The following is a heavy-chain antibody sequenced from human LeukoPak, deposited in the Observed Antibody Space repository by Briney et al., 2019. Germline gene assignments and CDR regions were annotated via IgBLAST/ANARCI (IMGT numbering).Heavy chain of an antibody. J-gene: IGHJ6*02. D-gene: IGHD5-12*01. CDR3: ARGGYSGYDGEGYYYGMDV. Sequence: GASVKVSCKASGGTFSSYAISWVRQAPGQGLEWMGRIIPILGIANYAQKFQGRVTITADKSTSTAYMELSSLRSEDTAVYYCARGGYSGYDGEGYYYGMDVWGQGTTVTVSS. CDR1: GGTFSSYA. V-gene: IGHV1-69*04. CDR2: IIPILGIA.